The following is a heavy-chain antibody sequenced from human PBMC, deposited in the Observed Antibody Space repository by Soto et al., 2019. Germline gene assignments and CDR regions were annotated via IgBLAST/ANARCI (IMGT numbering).Heavy chain of an antibody. Sequence: QLQLVQSGAEVERPGASVRVSCKAYGYPFSKYGISWIRQAPGQGLEWMGWIKPDNGDTNYAQKFQGRVTMTTDTSSNTGYMELRSLRYDDTAVYYCATSYDSGFDPWGQGTLVSVSS. V-gene: IGHV1-18*04. CDR3: ATSYDSGFDP. J-gene: IGHJ5*02. CDR1: GYPFSKYG. CDR2: IKPDNGDT. D-gene: IGHD5-12*01.